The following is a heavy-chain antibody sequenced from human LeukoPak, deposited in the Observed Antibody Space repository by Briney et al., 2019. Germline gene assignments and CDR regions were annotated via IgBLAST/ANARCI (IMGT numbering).Heavy chain of an antibody. CDR1: GGSFSAYY. CDR3: ARQKAGTLYNWFDP. CDR2: INHSGSP. D-gene: IGHD6-19*01. Sequence: SGTLSLTCAVSGGSFSAYYWSWIRQPPGKGLEWIGEINHSGSPNYNPSLKSRVTISVDTSKNQFSLKLSSVTAADTAMYYCARQKAGTLYNWFDPWGQGTLVTVSS. V-gene: IGHV4-34*01. J-gene: IGHJ5*02.